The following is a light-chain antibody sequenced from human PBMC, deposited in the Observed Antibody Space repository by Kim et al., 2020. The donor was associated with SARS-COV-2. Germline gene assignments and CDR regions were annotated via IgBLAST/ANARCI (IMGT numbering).Light chain of an antibody. Sequence: VSPGERATLSCRASQSVSNHLAWYQQKPGQAPRLLIYGASTRATGIPAGFSGSGSETEFTLTINNLQSEDFAVYYCQQYNDWPQTFGQGTKVDIK. CDR1: QSVSNH. V-gene: IGKV3-15*01. J-gene: IGKJ1*01. CDR3: QQYNDWPQT. CDR2: GAS.